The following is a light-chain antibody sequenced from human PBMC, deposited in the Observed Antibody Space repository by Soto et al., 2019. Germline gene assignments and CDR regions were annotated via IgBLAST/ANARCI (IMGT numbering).Light chain of an antibody. Sequence: QSALTQPPSASGSPGQSVTISCTGTSSDVGDSDYVSWYQQHPGKAPKFMIYEVTNRPSGVSNRFSGSKSGNTASLTISGLQAEDEADYYCSSYTTSHVVFGGGTKVTVL. V-gene: IGLV2-14*01. CDR2: EVT. CDR3: SSYTTSHVV. J-gene: IGLJ2*01. CDR1: SSDVGDSDY.